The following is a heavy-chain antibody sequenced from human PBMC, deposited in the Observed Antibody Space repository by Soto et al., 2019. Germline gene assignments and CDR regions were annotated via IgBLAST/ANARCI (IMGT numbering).Heavy chain of an antibody. CDR3: ARGIVGATYYYYGMDV. CDR1: GYTFTGYY. V-gene: IGHV1-2*02. CDR2: INPNSGGT. Sequence: ASVKVSCKASGYTFTGYYMHWVRQAPGQGLEWMGWINPNSGGTNYAQKFQGRVTMTRDTSISTAYMELSRLRSDDTAVYYCARGIVGATYYYYGMDVWGQGTTVTAP. J-gene: IGHJ6*02. D-gene: IGHD1-26*01.